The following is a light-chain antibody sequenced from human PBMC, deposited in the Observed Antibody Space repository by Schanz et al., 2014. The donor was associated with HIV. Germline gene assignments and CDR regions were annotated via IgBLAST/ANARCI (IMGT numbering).Light chain of an antibody. V-gene: IGKV3-20*01. Sequence: PGDRATLSCRASQSVGSNYLAWHQQKPGQAPRLLIYGASTRATGIPDRFSGSGSGTDFTLTISGLEPEDFAVYYCQQYGTSPRTFGQGTKV. CDR3: QQYGTSPRT. CDR1: QSVGSNY. J-gene: IGKJ1*01. CDR2: GAS.